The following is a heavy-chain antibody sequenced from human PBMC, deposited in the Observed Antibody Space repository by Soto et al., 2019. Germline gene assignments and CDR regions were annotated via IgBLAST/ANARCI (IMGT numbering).Heavy chain of an antibody. D-gene: IGHD2-15*01. CDR3: ARDVTDCSGGSCYNWFDP. CDR2: ISSNGGST. V-gene: IGHV3-64*01. Sequence: QLGGSLRLSCAASGFTFSSYAMHWVRQAPGKGLEYVSAISSNGGSTYYANSVKGRFTISRDNSKNTLYLQMGSLRAEDMAVYYCARDVTDCSGGSCYNWFDPWGQGTLVTVSS. CDR1: GFTFSSYA. J-gene: IGHJ5*02.